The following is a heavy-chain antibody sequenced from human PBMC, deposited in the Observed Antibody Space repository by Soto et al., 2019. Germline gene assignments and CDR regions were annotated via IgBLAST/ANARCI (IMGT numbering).Heavy chain of an antibody. V-gene: IGHV3-64*01. D-gene: IGHD6-19*01. J-gene: IGHJ4*02. CDR3: ARGRVEDSSGWATYFDY. CDR1: GFTFSGYS. Sequence: EVQLVESGGGLVQPGGSLRLSCAASGFTFSGYSMFWVRQAPGKGLEYDSAINTNGVNTFYAKSVKGRFTISRDNSKNTMYLQMGSLRAEDMAVYYCARGRVEDSSGWATYFDYWGQGTLVTVSS. CDR2: INTNGVNT.